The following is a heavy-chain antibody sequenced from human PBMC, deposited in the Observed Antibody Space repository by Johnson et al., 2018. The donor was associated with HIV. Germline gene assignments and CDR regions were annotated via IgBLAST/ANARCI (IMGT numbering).Heavy chain of an antibody. V-gene: IGHV3-30-3*01. CDR3: AREVDTSWLSAFDI. J-gene: IGHJ3*02. D-gene: IGHD5-18*01. CDR2: MSYDGSNK. Sequence: QVQLVESGGGVVQPGTSLRLSCAASGFTFSSYAMHWVRQAPGRGLEWVAVMSYDGSNKYYADSVQGRFTISRDTSKNTLYLQMNSLRAEDTAVYYCAREVDTSWLSAFDIWCQGTMVTVSS. CDR1: GFTFSSYA.